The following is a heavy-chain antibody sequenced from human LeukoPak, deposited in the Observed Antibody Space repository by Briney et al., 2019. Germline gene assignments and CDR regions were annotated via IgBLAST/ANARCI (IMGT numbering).Heavy chain of an antibody. Sequence: GGSLRLSCAASGFTFSSYSMNWVRQAPGKGLEWVSSISSSSSYIYYADSVKGRFTISRDNAKNSLYLQMNSLRAEDTAVYYCASWGIVVVPAANGWGQGTLVTVSS. CDR1: GFTFSSYS. CDR3: ASWGIVVVPAANG. V-gene: IGHV3-21*01. CDR2: ISSSSSYI. J-gene: IGHJ4*02. D-gene: IGHD2-2*01.